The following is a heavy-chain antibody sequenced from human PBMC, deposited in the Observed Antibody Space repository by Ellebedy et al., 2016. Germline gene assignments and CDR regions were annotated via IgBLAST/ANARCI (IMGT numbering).Heavy chain of an antibody. J-gene: IGHJ5*02. D-gene: IGHD2-21*01. CDR2: TSPGGTM. CDR3: VKDRDILWS. Sequence: GESLKISCAASGFTVSSSYVSWVRQAPGKGLEWVSMTSPGGTMHYADSVKGRFTMSRDNAKKTMYLQMNSLRVEDTAKYYCVKDRDILWSWGQGTLVTVSS. V-gene: IGHV3-53*01. CDR1: GFTVSSSY.